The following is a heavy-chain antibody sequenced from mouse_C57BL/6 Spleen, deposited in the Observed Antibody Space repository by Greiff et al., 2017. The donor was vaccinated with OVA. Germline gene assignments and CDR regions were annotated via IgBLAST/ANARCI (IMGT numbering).Heavy chain of an antibody. CDR1: GFTFSSYA. D-gene: IGHD2-5*01. Sequence: EVQVAESGGGLVKPGGSLKLSCAASGFTFSSYAMSWVRQTPEKRLEWVATISDGGSYTYYPDNVKGRFTISRDNAKNNLYLQMSHLKSEDTAMYYCARVNYSNWFDYWGQGTTLTVSS. CDR2: ISDGGSYT. J-gene: IGHJ2*01. CDR3: ARVNYSNWFDY. V-gene: IGHV5-4*01.